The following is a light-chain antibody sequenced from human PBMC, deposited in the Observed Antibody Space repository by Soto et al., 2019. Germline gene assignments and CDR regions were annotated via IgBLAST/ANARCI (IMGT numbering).Light chain of an antibody. CDR2: GES. CDR1: QSVSSSY. Sequence: EIVLTQSPGTLSLSPGERATLSCRASQSVSSSYLAWYQQKTGQAPRLLIYGESSRATGTPDRFSGSGSGTDLTLTISRLEPEDFAVYYCQQYGSSPLTFGGGTKVDIK. J-gene: IGKJ4*01. V-gene: IGKV3-20*01. CDR3: QQYGSSPLT.